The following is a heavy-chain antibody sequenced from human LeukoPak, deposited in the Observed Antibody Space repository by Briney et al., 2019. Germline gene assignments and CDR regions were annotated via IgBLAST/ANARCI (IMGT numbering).Heavy chain of an antibody. CDR3: ARDGRNYYDKSGYYSALAY. J-gene: IGHJ4*01. V-gene: IGHV3-30*04. D-gene: IGHD3-22*01. CDR2: ISYDGRNK. Sequence: GGSLRLSCAASGFTFSSYAMHWVRQAPGRGLEWVAVISYDGRNKHHADSVKGRFTISRDNSKNTLYLQMNSLRADDTAVYYCARDGRNYYDKSGYYSALAYWGQGTLVTVSS. CDR1: GFTFSSYA.